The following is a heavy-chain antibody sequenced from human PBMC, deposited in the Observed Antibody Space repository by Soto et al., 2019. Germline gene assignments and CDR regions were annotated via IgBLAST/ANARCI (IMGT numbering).Heavy chain of an antibody. D-gene: IGHD1-26*01. V-gene: IGHV1-2*04. CDR2: INPNSGGT. CDR3: ARDQTLGGANNYYYGMDV. Sequence: ASVKVSCKASGYTFTGYYMHWVRQAPGQGLEWMGWINPNSGGTNYAQKFQGWVTMTRDTSISTAYMELSRLRSDDTAVYYCARDQTLGGANNYYYGMDVWGQGTTVTVSS. J-gene: IGHJ6*02. CDR1: GYTFTGYY.